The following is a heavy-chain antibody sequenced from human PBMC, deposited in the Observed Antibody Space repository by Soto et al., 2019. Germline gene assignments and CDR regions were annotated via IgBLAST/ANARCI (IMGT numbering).Heavy chain of an antibody. V-gene: IGHV6-1*01. CDR3: AKGDNLGPKTGYAFDP. D-gene: IGHD5-12*01. CDR2: TYFRSKWYN. J-gene: IGHJ5*02. Sequence: HSQTLSLTCAISGDSVSSNTASWNWIRQSPSRGLEWLGRTYFRSKWYNDYAVSVKSRIIINPDTSNNRFSLQLNSVTPEDTAVYFCAKGDNLGPKTGYAFDPWGQGIMVTVSS. CDR1: GDSVSSNTAS.